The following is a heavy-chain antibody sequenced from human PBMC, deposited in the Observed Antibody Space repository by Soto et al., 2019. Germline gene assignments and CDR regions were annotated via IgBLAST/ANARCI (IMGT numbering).Heavy chain of an antibody. CDR1: GGSISSGDYY. CDR2: IYYSGST. D-gene: IGHD4-17*01. CDR3: ARDSNYGDYSA. J-gene: IGHJ5*02. V-gene: IGHV4-30-4*01. Sequence: SETLSLTCTVSGGSISSGDYYWSWIRQPPGKGLEWIGYIYYSGSTYYNPSLKSRVTISVDTSKNQFSLKLSSVTATDTAVYYCARDSNYGDYSAWGQGTLVTVSS.